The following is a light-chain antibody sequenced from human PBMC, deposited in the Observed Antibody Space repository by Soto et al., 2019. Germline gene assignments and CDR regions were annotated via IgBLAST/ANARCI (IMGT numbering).Light chain of an antibody. V-gene: IGLV1-40*01. Sequence: QSVLTQPPSVSGAPGQRVTISCTGSSSIIGAGYDVHWYQQLPGTAPKLLIYGNSNRPSGVPDRFSGSKSGTSASLAITGLRAEDEADYYYQTYDSSLSDSVVFGGGTKVTVL. CDR2: GNS. J-gene: IGLJ2*01. CDR3: QTYDSSLSDSVV. CDR1: SSIIGAGYD.